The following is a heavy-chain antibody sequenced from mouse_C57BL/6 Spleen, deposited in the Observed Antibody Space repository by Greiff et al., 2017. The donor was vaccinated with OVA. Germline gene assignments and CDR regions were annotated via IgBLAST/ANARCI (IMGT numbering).Heavy chain of an antibody. CDR1: GYTFTSYW. Sequence: QVQLQQPGAELVRPGSSVKLSCKASGYTFTSYWMDWVKQRPGQGLEWIGNIYPSDSETHYNQKFKDKATVTVDKSSSTDYMQLSSLTSKDSAVYYCAREGAYWGQGTTLTVSS. J-gene: IGHJ2*01. CDR3: AREGAY. CDR2: IYPSDSET. V-gene: IGHV1-61*01.